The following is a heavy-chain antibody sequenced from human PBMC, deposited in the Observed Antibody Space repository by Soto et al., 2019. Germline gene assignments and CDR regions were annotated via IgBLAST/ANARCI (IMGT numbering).Heavy chain of an antibody. CDR3: ARPPSGYCSSTSCYDRGSGYYYYYMDV. J-gene: IGHJ6*03. V-gene: IGHV6-1*01. D-gene: IGHD2-2*01. CDR1: GDSVSSNSAA. Sequence: PSQTLSLTCAISGDSVSSNSAAWNWIRQSPSRGLEWLGRAYYRSQWYYDSAVSVRSRITVIPDTSKNQFSLQLNSVTPEDTAVYYCARPPSGYCSSTSCYDRGSGYYYYYMDVWGKGTTVTVSS. CDR2: AYYRSQWYY.